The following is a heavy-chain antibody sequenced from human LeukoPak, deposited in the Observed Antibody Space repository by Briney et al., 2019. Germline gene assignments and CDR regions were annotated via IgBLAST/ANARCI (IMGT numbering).Heavy chain of an antibody. V-gene: IGHV5-51*01. D-gene: IGHD3-10*01. J-gene: IGHJ4*02. Sequence: GAYLKISCNGSGYSFTNYWIGWVRQMPATGLEWMVIIYPGYSDTRYRPSFQGQVTISADKSSTTAYLQRSSLKASDTAMYYCAMNFASGSYGPFDYWGQGTLVTVPS. CDR2: IYPGYSDT. CDR1: GYSFTNYW. CDR3: AMNFASGSYGPFDY.